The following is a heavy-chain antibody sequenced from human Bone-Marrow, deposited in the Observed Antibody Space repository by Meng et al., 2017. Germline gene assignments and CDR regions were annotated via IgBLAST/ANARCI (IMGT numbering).Heavy chain of an antibody. CDR3: ARITTRANADDLFDS. Sequence: QVQLVQSGAEVKKPGASVKVSCKASGYTFTSYGISWVRQAPGQGLEWMGWISAYNGNTNYAQKLQGRVTMTTDTSTSTAYMELRSLRSDDTDVYYCARITTRANADDLFDSWGQGTLVTVSS. CDR1: GYTFTSYG. CDR2: ISAYNGNT. V-gene: IGHV1-18*01. J-gene: IGHJ4*02. D-gene: IGHD3-3*01.